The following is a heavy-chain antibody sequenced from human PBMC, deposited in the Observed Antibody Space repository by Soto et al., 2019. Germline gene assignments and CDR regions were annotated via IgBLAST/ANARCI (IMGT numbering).Heavy chain of an antibody. CDR3: AKDEIAEPEAYSYHGGDV. D-gene: IGHD1-26*01. Sequence: EVQLLESGGGLVQPGGSLRLSCTASGFTFSSYAMSWVRQAPGKGLEWVSGISGSGVSTYYADSVKGRFTISRDNSKNQLYPQTISLRAEDTAVYDCAKDEIAEPEAYSYHGGDVWGQGTTVTASS. J-gene: IGHJ6*02. V-gene: IGHV3-23*01. CDR1: GFTFSSYA. CDR2: ISGSGVST.